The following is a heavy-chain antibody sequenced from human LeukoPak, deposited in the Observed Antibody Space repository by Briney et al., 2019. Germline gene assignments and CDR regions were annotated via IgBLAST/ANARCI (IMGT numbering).Heavy chain of an antibody. CDR2: INDDGSVI. J-gene: IGHJ4*02. Sequence: GGSLRLSCAASGFTFSRSWMHWVRQAPGKGLVWVSRINDDGSVISYADSVKGRFTISRDNAKNMAYLQMNRLRVEDTAVYHCVRSLTGTDDFWGQGTLVTVSS. V-gene: IGHV3-74*01. D-gene: IGHD1-7*01. CDR3: VRSLTGTDDF. CDR1: GFTFSRSW.